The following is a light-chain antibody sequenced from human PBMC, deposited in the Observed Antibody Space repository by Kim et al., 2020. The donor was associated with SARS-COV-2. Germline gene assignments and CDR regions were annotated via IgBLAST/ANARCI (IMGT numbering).Light chain of an antibody. CDR3: QQHHSLPLT. V-gene: IGKV1-33*01. J-gene: IGKJ4*01. CDR2: DAS. CDR1: QDIITY. Sequence: ASIRDKGPITCQARQDIITYLNWYQHKPGKAPKLLIYDASNLETGVPSRFSGGGSGTEFTLTIGSLQPEDIATYYCQQHHSLPLTFGAGTKVDIK.